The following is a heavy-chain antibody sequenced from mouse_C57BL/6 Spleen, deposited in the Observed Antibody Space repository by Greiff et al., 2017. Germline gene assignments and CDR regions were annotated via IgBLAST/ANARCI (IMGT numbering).Heavy chain of an antibody. CDR3: AREGTYYYGQWDY. CDR2: INPGSGGT. CDR1: GYAFTNYL. J-gene: IGHJ2*01. V-gene: IGHV1-54*01. Sequence: VHLVESGAELVRPGTSVKVSCKASGYAFTNYLIEWVKQRPGQGLEWIGVINPGSGGTNYNEKFKGKATLTADKSSSTAYMQLSSLTSEDSAVYFCAREGTYYYGQWDYWGQGTTLTVSS. D-gene: IGHD1-1*01.